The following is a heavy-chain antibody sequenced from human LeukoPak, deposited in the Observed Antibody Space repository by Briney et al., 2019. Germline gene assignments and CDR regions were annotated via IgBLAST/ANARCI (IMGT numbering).Heavy chain of an antibody. V-gene: IGHV4-59*01. Sequence: SETLSLTCTVSGGSISSYYWSWIRQPPGKGLEWIGYIYYSGSTNYNPSLKSRVTISVDTSKNQFSLKLSSVTAADTAVYYCARAGFQRLDFDYWGQGTLVTVSS. CDR3: ARAGFQRLDFDY. CDR1: GGSISSYY. J-gene: IGHJ4*02. D-gene: IGHD6-19*01. CDR2: IYYSGST.